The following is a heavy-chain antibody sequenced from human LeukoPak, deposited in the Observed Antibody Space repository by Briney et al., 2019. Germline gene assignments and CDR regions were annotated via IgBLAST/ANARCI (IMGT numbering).Heavy chain of an antibody. CDR2: MYTSGST. Sequence: SETLSLTCTVSGGSISTYYWSWIRQPAGKGLEWIGRMYTSGSTNYNPSLKSRVTISVDTSKNQFSLKLSSVTAADTAVYYCARDPGEYDAFDIWGQGTMVTVSS. CDR1: GGSISTYY. CDR3: ARDPGEYDAFDI. J-gene: IGHJ3*02. D-gene: IGHD2/OR15-2a*01. V-gene: IGHV4-4*07.